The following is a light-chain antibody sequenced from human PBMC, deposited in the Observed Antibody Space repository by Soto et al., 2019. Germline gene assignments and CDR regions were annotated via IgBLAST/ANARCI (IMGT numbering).Light chain of an antibody. Sequence: QSVLTQPPSVSGAPGQRVTISCTGSSSNIGAGYDVHWYQQLPGTAPKLLIYGNSNRPSGVPDRFSGSKSGTSASLAITGLRAEDEAHYHCCSYAGSRTVVFGGGTQLTVL. CDR2: GNS. CDR1: SSNIGAGYD. CDR3: CSYAGSRTVV. J-gene: IGLJ7*01. V-gene: IGLV1-40*01.